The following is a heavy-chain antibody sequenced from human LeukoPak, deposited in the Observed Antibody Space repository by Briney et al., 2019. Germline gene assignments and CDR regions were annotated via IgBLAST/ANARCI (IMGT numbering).Heavy chain of an antibody. CDR1: GYTFTSYD. D-gene: IGHD3-10*01. V-gene: IGHV1-8*01. J-gene: IGHJ4*02. Sequence: ASVNVSCTASGYTFTSYDINWVRQATGQGLEWMGWMNPNSGNTGYAQKFQGRVTMTRNTSISTAYMELSSLRSEDTAVYYCARGSNGLLWFGESSLDWGQGTLVTVSS. CDR3: ARGSNGLLWFGESSLD. CDR2: MNPNSGNT.